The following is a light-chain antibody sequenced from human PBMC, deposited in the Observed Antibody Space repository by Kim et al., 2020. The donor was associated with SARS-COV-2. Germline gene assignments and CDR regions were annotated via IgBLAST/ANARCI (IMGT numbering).Light chain of an antibody. CDR1: QSVSTY. CDR3: QQSYITPHT. Sequence: LSPGERATLSCRASQSVSTYLAWYQHKLGQAPRLLIYDASRRATGIPARFSGSGSGTDFTLTISSLQPEDFATYCCQQSYITPHTFGQGTKVDIK. CDR2: DAS. V-gene: IGKV3-11*01. J-gene: IGKJ1*01.